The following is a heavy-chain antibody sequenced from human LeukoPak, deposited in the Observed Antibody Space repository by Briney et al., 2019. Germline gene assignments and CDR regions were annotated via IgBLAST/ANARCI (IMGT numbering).Heavy chain of an antibody. CDR3: ATDYYDSSGYYGWFDP. J-gene: IGHJ5*02. CDR1: GYTLTELS. V-gene: IGHV1-24*01. CDR2: FDPEDGET. Sequence: RASVKVSCKVSGYTLTELSTHWVRQAPGKGLEWMGGFDPEDGETIYAQKFQGRVTMTEDTSTDTAYMELSSLRSEDTAVYYCATDYYDSSGYYGWFDPWGQGTLVTVSS. D-gene: IGHD3-22*01.